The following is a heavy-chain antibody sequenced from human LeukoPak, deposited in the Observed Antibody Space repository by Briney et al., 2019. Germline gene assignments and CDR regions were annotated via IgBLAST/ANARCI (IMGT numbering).Heavy chain of an antibody. D-gene: IGHD1-26*01. J-gene: IGHJ3*02. V-gene: IGHV3-53*01. CDR2: IYSGGST. CDR1: GFTVSSNY. CDR3: AVTSGSYPDAFDI. Sequence: GGSLRLSCAASGFTVSSNYMSWVRQAPGKGLEWVSVIYSGGSTYYADSVKGRFTISRDNSKNTLYLQMNSLRAEDTAVYYCAVTSGSYPDAFDIWGQGTMVTVSS.